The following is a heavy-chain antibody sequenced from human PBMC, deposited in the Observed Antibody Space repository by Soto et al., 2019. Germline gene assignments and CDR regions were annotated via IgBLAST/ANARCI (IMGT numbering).Heavy chain of an antibody. CDR3: AKDLHPASDGSGSYYYYYGMDV. Sequence: GGSLRLSCAASGFTFSSYAMSWVRQAPGKGLEWVSAISGSGGSTYYTDSVKGRFTISRDNSKNTLYLQMNSLRAEDTAVYYCAKDLHPASDGSGSYYYYYGMDVWGQGTTVTVSS. CDR1: GFTFSSYA. J-gene: IGHJ6*02. D-gene: IGHD3-10*01. CDR2: ISGSGGST. V-gene: IGHV3-23*01.